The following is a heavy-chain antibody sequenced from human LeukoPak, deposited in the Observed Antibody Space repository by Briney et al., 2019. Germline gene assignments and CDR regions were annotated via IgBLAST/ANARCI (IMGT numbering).Heavy chain of an antibody. V-gene: IGHV1-18*04. Sequence: GASVKVSCKASGYTFTGYYMHWVRQAPGQGLEWMGWISAYNGNTNYAQKLQGRVTMTTDTSTSTAYMELRSLRSDDTAVYYCARDLRAAALIYYYYYYGMDVWGQGTTVTVSS. CDR2: ISAYNGNT. J-gene: IGHJ6*02. D-gene: IGHD6-13*01. CDR1: GYTFTGYY. CDR3: ARDLRAAALIYYYYYYGMDV.